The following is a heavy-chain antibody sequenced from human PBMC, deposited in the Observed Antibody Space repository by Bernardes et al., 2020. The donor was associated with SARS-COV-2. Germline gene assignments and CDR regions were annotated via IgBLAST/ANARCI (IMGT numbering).Heavy chain of an antibody. CDR1: GYTYTTYG. D-gene: IGHD2-15*01. Sequence: ASVKVSCKASGYTYTTYGIGWVRQAPGHGLEWLGWISGYTGNTNYARHLQDRISMTADISTNTAFMELRRLRSDDTAVYYCARVEGFCSGGTCFSLFYFDHWGQGTLVSVSS. CDR3: ARVEGFCSGGTCFSLFYFDH. CDR2: ISGYTGNT. J-gene: IGHJ4*02. V-gene: IGHV1-18*04.